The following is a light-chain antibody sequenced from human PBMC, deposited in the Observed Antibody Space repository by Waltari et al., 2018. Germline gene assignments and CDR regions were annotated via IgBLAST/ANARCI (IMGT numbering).Light chain of an antibody. Sequence: QSALTQPRSVSGSPGPSVTISCTGTSPSVGRFNYVAWYQHHPGRPPRLLIYDVTKRPSGVPDRFSGSKSGNTASLTISGLQDEDEADFYCCSYIGRALFGGGTKLTVL. CDR3: CSYIGRAL. V-gene: IGLV2-11*01. CDR1: SPSVGRFNY. CDR2: DVT. J-gene: IGLJ2*01.